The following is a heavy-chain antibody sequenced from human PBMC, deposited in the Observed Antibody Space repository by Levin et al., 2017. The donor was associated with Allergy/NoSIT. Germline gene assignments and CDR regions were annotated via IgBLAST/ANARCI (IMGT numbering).Heavy chain of an antibody. CDR1: GFTFSTYG. Sequence: GESLKISCAASGFTFSTYGMHWARQAPGKGLEWVALISYDGNIESYADSVKGRFTISRDNSINTLYLRMNSLRAEDTAVYYCAKECPWRLKQGNYDILTGYYCEGAFDIWGQGTMVTVSS. J-gene: IGHJ3*02. D-gene: IGHD3-9*01. CDR3: AKECPWRLKQGNYDILTGYYCEGAFDI. CDR2: ISYDGNIE. V-gene: IGHV3-30*18.